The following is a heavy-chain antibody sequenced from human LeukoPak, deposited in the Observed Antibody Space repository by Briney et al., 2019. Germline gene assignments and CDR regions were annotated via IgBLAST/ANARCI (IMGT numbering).Heavy chain of an antibody. CDR3: ARSMIVHDAFDI. V-gene: IGHV4-34*01. CDR2: INHSGST. D-gene: IGHD3-22*01. J-gene: IGHJ3*02. Sequence: SETLSLTCAVYGGSFSGYYWSWIRQPPGKGLEWIGEINHSGSTNYNPSLKSRVTISVDTSKNQFSLKLSSVTAADTAVYYCARSMIVHDAFDIWGQGTMVTVSS. CDR1: GGSFSGYY.